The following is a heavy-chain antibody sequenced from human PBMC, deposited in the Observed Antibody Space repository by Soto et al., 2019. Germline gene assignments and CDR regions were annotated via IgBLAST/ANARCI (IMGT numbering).Heavy chain of an antibody. V-gene: IGHV1-18*01. Sequence: ASVKVSCKASGYTFTSYGISWVRQAPGQGLEWMGWISAYNGNTNYAQKLQGRVTMTTDTSTSTAYMELRSLRSDDTAVYYCARDYYYDSSGKPPNYGMDVWGQGTTVTVSS. J-gene: IGHJ6*02. D-gene: IGHD3-22*01. CDR1: GYTFTSYG. CDR3: ARDYYYDSSGKPPNYGMDV. CDR2: ISAYNGNT.